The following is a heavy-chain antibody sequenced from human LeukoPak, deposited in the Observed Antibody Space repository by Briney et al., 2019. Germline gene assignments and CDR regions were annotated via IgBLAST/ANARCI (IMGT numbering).Heavy chain of an antibody. Sequence: QSGGSLRLSCAASGFTFSSYAMSWVRQAPGKGLEWVSAISGSGGSTYYADSVKGRFTISRDNSKNTLYLQMNSLRAEDTAVYYCAKDVIFYWAFDIWGQGTMVTVSS. J-gene: IGHJ3*02. CDR2: ISGSGGST. D-gene: IGHD3-9*01. V-gene: IGHV3-23*01. CDR3: AKDVIFYWAFDI. CDR1: GFTFSSYA.